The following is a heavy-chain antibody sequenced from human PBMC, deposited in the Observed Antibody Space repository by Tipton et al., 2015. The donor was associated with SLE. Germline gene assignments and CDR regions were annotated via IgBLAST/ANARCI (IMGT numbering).Heavy chain of an antibody. J-gene: IGHJ4*02. CDR3: ARYYGSGTYFDS. V-gene: IGHV4-31*03. CDR1: GGSISSGGYY. CDR2: IYYSGST. D-gene: IGHD3-10*01. Sequence: TLSLTCTVSGGSISSGGYYWSWIRQHPGKGLEWIGYIYYSGSTYYNPSLKSRVTISLDKSKNQFSLKLSSVTAADTAVYYCARYYGSGTYFDSWGQGTLVTVYS.